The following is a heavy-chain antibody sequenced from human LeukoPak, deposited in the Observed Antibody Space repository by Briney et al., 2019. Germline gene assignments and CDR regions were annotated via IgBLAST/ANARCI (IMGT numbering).Heavy chain of an antibody. CDR3: AREQVVVVPTAPLDY. Sequence: PGGSLRLSCAASGFSFNSHWMSWVRQAPGKGLEWVANIKEDGSEKYYVDSVKGRFTISRDNAKNSMYLQMNSLRAEDTAVYHCAREQVVVVPTAPLDYWGQGTLVTVSS. CDR2: IKEDGSEK. CDR1: GFSFNSHW. D-gene: IGHD2-2*01. J-gene: IGHJ4*02. V-gene: IGHV3-7*01.